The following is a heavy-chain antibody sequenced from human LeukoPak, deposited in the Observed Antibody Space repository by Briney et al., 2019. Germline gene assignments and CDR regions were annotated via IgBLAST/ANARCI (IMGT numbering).Heavy chain of an antibody. CDR1: GFALSSYG. J-gene: IGHJ4*02. CDR2: SRRDGTYV. CDR3: ASGGPTRGTLAS. D-gene: IGHD1-26*01. V-gene: IGHV3-30*02. Sequence: PGGSLRLSCAASGFALSSYGMYWVSQTPDKGLEWVAYSRRDGTYVNYADSVKGRFIISRDNSKNTLGLQMNSLRVEDTALYYCASGGPTRGTLASWGQGTLVPVSS.